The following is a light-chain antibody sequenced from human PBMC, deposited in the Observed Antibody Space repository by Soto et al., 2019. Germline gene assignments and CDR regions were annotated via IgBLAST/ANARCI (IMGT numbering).Light chain of an antibody. CDR3: QSADSSGTHVV. Sequence: SYELTQPPSVSVSPGQTARITCSGDALPKQYAYWYQQKPGQAPVLVIYKDSERPSGIPERFSGSSSGTTVTLTISGVQAEDEVDYYCQSADSSGTHVVFGGGTQLTVL. J-gene: IGLJ2*01. V-gene: IGLV3-25*02. CDR1: ALPKQY. CDR2: KDS.